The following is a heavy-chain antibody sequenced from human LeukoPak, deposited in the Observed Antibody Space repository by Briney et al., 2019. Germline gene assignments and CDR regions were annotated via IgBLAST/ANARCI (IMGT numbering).Heavy chain of an antibody. CDR1: GGSISSYY. CDR2: IYYSGST. CDR3: ARAPISHYYYGSGSYPKTNWFDP. D-gene: IGHD3-10*01. Sequence: SETLSLTCTVSGGSISSYYWSWIRQPPGKGLEWIGYIYYSGSTNYNPSLKSRVTISVDTSKNQFSLKLSSVTAADTAVYHCARAPISHYYYGSGSYPKTNWFDPWGQGTLVTVSS. J-gene: IGHJ5*02. V-gene: IGHV4-59*01.